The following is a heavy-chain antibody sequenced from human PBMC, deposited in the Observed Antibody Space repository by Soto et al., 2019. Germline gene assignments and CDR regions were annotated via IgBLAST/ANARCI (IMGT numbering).Heavy chain of an antibody. CDR3: AKGTCSGGSCQRGYYFDY. V-gene: IGHV3-23*01. J-gene: IGHJ4*02. D-gene: IGHD2-15*01. CDR1: GFTFSSYA. CDR2: ISGSGGST. Sequence: GESLKISCAASGFTFSSYAMSWVRQAPGKGLEWVSAISGSGGSTYYADSVKGRFTISRDNSKNTLYLQMNSLRAEDTAVYYCAKGTCSGGSCQRGYYFDYWGQGTLVTVSS.